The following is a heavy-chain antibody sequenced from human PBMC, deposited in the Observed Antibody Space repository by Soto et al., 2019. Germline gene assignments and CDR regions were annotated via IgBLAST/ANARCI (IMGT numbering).Heavy chain of an antibody. J-gene: IGHJ3*02. CDR3: ATDGAWAARRAGRAFDI. V-gene: IGHV1-24*01. Sequence: ASVKVSCKVSGYTLTELSMHWVRQAPGKGLEWMGGFDPEDGETIYAQKFQGRVTMTEDTSTDTAYMELSSLRSEDTAVYDCATDGAWAARRAGRAFDIWGQGTMVTVSS. CDR2: FDPEDGET. CDR1: GYTLTELS. D-gene: IGHD6-6*01.